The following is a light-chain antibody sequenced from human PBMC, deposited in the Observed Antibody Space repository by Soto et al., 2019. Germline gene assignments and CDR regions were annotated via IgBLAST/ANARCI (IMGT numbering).Light chain of an antibody. J-gene: IGKJ5*01. CDR1: QSVSSSY. V-gene: IGKV3-20*01. Sequence: EIVLTQSPGTLSLSPGERATLSCRASQSVSSSYFAWYQQKPGQAPRLLIYGASSRATGIPDRFSGSGSGTDFTLTISRLEPEDFAVYYCQQHGSSPLVTFGQGTRLEIK. CDR3: QQHGSSPLVT. CDR2: GAS.